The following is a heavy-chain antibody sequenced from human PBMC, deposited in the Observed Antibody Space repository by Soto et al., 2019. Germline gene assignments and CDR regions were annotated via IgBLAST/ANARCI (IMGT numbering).Heavy chain of an antibody. CDR1: GGTFSSYA. CDR2: IIPIFGTA. Sequence: GASVKVSCKASGGTFSSYAISWVRQAPGQGLEWMGGIIPIFGTANYAQKFQGRVTITADESTSTAHMELSSLRSEDTAVYYCARSYYDFWSGYSYYYYGMDVWGQGTTVTVSS. D-gene: IGHD3-3*01. CDR3: ARSYYDFWSGYSYYYYGMDV. J-gene: IGHJ6*02. V-gene: IGHV1-69*13.